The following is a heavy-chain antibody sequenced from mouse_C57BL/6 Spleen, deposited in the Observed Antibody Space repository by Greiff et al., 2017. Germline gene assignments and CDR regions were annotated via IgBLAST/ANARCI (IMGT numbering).Heavy chain of an antibody. Sequence: EVKLQESGGDLVKPGGSLTLSCAASGFTFSSYGMSWVRQTPDKRLEWVATISSGGSYTYYPDSVKGLFTISRDNAKNTLYLQMSSMKSEDTAMFYCARHGGDYGYFDYWGQGTTLTVSS. CDR1: GFTFSSYG. CDR3: ARHGGDYGYFDY. V-gene: IGHV5-6*01. CDR2: ISSGGSYT. D-gene: IGHD1-1*01. J-gene: IGHJ2*01.